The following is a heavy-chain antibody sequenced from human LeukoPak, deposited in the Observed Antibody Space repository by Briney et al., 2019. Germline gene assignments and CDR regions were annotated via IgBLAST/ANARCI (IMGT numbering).Heavy chain of an antibody. CDR1: GGSLSSYY. Sequence: PSETLSLTCTVSGGSLSSYYWSWVRQPRGKGLEWGGYIYYSGSTNYNPSLKSRVTISVDTSKNQFSLKLSSVTAADTAVYYCARLRITIFGVAPQGYGMDVWGQGTTVTVSS. CDR3: ARLRITIFGVAPQGYGMDV. J-gene: IGHJ6*02. V-gene: IGHV4-59*08. CDR2: IYYSGST. D-gene: IGHD3-3*01.